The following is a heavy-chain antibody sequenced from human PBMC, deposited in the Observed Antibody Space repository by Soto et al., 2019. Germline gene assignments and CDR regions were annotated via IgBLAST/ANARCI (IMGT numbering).Heavy chain of an antibody. D-gene: IGHD3-22*01. Sequence: QLQLQESGPGLVKPSETLSLTCTVSGGSISSSSYYWGWIRQPPGKGLEWIGSIYYSGSTYYNPSLQSRAAISVHTSKNQFSLKLSSVTAADTALYYCARRGYYARSAFDSWGQGTMVPVSS. V-gene: IGHV4-39*01. CDR2: IYYSGST. CDR1: GGSISSSSYY. CDR3: ARRGYYARSAFDS. J-gene: IGHJ3*02.